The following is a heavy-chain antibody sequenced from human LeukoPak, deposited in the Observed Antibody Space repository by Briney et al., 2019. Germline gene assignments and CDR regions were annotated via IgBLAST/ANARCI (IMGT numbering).Heavy chain of an antibody. CDR3: AIGTIFGVVAAAY. D-gene: IGHD3-3*01. Sequence: SETLSLTCAGYGWSFSGYYWSWIRQPPGKGLEWIGEINHSGSTNYNPSLKSRVTISVDTSKNQFSLKLSSVTAADTAVYYCAIGTIFGVVAAAYWGQGTLVTVSS. V-gene: IGHV4-34*01. J-gene: IGHJ4*02. CDR2: INHSGST. CDR1: GWSFSGYY.